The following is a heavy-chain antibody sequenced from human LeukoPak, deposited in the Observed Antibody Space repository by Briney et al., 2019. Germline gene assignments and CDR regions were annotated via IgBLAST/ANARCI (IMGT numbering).Heavy chain of an antibody. V-gene: IGHV3-15*01. CDR1: GFTFSNAW. CDR2: IKSKTDGGTT. CDR3: TTENLTAAGYYFDY. Sequence: GGSLRLSCAASGFTFSNAWMSWVRQAPGKGLEWVGRIKSKTDGGTTDYAAPVKGRFTISRDDSKNTLYLQMNSLKTEDTAVYYCTTENLTAAGYYFDYWGQETLVTVSS. J-gene: IGHJ4*02. D-gene: IGHD6-13*01.